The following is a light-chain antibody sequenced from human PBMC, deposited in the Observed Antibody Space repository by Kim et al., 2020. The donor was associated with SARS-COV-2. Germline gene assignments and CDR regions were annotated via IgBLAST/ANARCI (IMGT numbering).Light chain of an antibody. J-gene: IGKJ3*01. CDR1: QGIRSD. V-gene: IGKV1-8*01. CDR3: QQYNSYPNT. Sequence: ASTGDRVTITCRASQGIRSDLAWYQQKPGKAPKLLIYAASTLQSGVPSRFSGSGSGTDFTLTISCLQSEDFATYYCQQYNSYPNTFGHGTKVDIK. CDR2: AAS.